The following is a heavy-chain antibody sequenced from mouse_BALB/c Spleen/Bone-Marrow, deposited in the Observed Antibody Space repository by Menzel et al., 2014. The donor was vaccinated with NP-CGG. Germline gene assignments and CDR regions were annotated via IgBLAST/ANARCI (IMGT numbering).Heavy chain of an antibody. Sequence: DVQLQESGTDLVKPGASVKLSCTASGFNIKGTYMHWVKQRPEQGLDWIGRIDPASGNIQYDPKFQGRAAITADTSSNTAYLQLSSLTSEDTAVYYCASLTGTFDYWGQGTPLTVSS. CDR2: IDPASGNI. J-gene: IGHJ2*01. CDR1: GFNIKGTY. CDR3: ASLTGTFDY. V-gene: IGHV14-3*02. D-gene: IGHD4-1*01.